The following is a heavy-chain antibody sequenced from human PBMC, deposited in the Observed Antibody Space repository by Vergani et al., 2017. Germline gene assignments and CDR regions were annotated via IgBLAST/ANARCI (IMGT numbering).Heavy chain of an antibody. D-gene: IGHD1-26*01. V-gene: IGHV4-4*02. CDR2: IYYSGST. Sequence: QVQLQESGPGLVKPSGTLSLTCAVSGGSISSSNWWSWVRQPPGKGLEWIGEIYYSGSTYYNPSLKSRVTISVDTSKNQFSLKPSSVTAADTAVYYCARGSLKWELLPVDYWGQGTLVTVSS. CDR1: GGSISSSNW. CDR3: ARGSLKWELLPVDY. J-gene: IGHJ4*02.